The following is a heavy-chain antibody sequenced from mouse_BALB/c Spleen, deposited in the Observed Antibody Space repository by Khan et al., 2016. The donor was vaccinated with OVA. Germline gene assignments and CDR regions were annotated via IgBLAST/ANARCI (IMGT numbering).Heavy chain of an antibody. V-gene: IGHV1-4*01. Sequence: QVQLKESGAELARPGASVKMSCKASDYTFTSYTMHWVKQRPGQGLEWIGYINPSSNYTNSNQTFKDKATLTADKSSSTAYMQLSSLTSEDSAVYSCDSDGAYYRADGWFAYWGQGTLVTVSA. CDR1: DYTFTSYT. D-gene: IGHD2-14*01. CDR2: INPSSNYT. J-gene: IGHJ3*01. CDR3: DSDGAYYRADGWFAY.